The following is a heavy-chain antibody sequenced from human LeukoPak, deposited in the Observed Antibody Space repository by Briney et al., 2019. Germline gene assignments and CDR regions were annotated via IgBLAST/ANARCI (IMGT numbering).Heavy chain of an antibody. V-gene: IGHV3-33*01. CDR2: IWYDGSNK. Sequence: GGSLRLSCAASGFTFSSHGMHWVRQAPGKGLEWVAVIWYDGSNKYYADSVKGRFTISRDNSKNTLYLQMNSLRAEDTAVYYCARDGSYYYGSGSYSHWGQGTLVTVSS. J-gene: IGHJ4*02. CDR3: ARDGSYYYGSGSYSH. CDR1: GFTFSSHG. D-gene: IGHD3-10*01.